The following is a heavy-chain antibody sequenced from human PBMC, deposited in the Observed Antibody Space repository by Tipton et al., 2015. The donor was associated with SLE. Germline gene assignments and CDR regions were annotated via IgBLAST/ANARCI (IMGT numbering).Heavy chain of an antibody. Sequence: TLSLTCTVSGFSISSYYWGWVRQPPGKGLAWIGNIYHTGTTDSNPTPRSRVTLSFDASKNEFSLKLNSVTAADTAVYYCVRDPAPGPFDFWGQGTLVAVSS. J-gene: IGHJ4*02. CDR1: GFSISSYY. CDR3: VRDPAPGPFDF. V-gene: IGHV4-38-2*02. CDR2: IYHTGTT.